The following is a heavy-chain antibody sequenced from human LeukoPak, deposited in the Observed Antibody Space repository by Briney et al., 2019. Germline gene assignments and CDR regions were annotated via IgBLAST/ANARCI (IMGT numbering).Heavy chain of an antibody. J-gene: IGHJ4*02. CDR3: ARDYIAYDPLDY. D-gene: IGHD3-3*01. Sequence: GGSPRLSCAASGFTFSHYAMNWVRQAPGKGLEWVSSISSSSSYIYYADSVKGRFTISRDNAKNSLYLQMNSLRAEDTAVYWCARDYIAYDPLDYWGQGTLVTVSS. CDR2: ISSSSSYI. V-gene: IGHV3-21*01. CDR1: GFTFSHYA.